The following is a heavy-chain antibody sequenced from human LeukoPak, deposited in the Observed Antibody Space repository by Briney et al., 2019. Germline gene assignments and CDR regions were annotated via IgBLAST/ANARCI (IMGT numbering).Heavy chain of an antibody. Sequence: SETLSLTCTVSGDSIRKYYLSWIRQPAGNSLQWIGRIHDSGSTTYNPFLKGRVARSVDTAKNQFSLNVTSVTAPDPALYYCVRVSCSGRSCFSVSWGQGTLVTVS. CDR1: GDSIRKYY. J-gene: IGHJ5*02. D-gene: IGHD2-15*01. CDR3: VRVSCSGRSCFSVS. CDR2: IHDSGST. V-gene: IGHV4-4*07.